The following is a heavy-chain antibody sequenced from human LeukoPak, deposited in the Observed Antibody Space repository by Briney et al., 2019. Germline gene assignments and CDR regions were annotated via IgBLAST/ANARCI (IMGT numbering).Heavy chain of an antibody. D-gene: IGHD6-19*01. CDR3: ARGVAISSSGWYDTFDY. Sequence: PGGSLRLSCGASGFTFSNSAMYWVRQAPGKGLEFVSVISTNGYRTYYADPVEGRFTISRDNSKNTLYLQMGSLRADDMAVYYCARGVAISSSGWYDTFDYWGQGALVTISS. V-gene: IGHV3-64*02. CDR1: GFTFSNSA. J-gene: IGHJ4*02. CDR2: ISTNGYRT.